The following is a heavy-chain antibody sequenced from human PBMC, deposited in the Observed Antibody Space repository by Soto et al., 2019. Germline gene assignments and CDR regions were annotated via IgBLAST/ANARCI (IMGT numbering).Heavy chain of an antibody. CDR2: IYYSGST. D-gene: IGHD1-20*01. CDR1: GGSISSSSYY. J-gene: IGHJ4*02. Sequence: QLQLQESGPGLVKPSETLSLTCTVSGGSISSSSYYWGWIRKPPGKGLEWIGSIYYSGSTYYNPSLKSRVTISVDTTKNQFSLKLSAVTAADTAVYYCARRITGRGFDYWGQGTLVTVSS. V-gene: IGHV4-39*01. CDR3: ARRITGRGFDY.